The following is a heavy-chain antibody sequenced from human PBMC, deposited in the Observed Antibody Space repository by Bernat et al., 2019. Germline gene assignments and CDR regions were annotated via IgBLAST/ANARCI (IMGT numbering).Heavy chain of an antibody. J-gene: IGHJ4*02. CDR3: AKGCLGRSGGSCYSIFH. CDR1: GFTFSSYA. CDR2: ISGSGGST. Sequence: EVQLLESGGGLVQPGGSLRLSCAASGFTFSSYAMSWVRQAPGKGLEWVSAISGSGGSTYYADSVKGRFTISRDNSKNTLYLQMNSLRAEDTAVYYCAKGCLGRSGGSCYSIFHWGQGTLVTVSS. D-gene: IGHD2-15*01. V-gene: IGHV3-23*01.